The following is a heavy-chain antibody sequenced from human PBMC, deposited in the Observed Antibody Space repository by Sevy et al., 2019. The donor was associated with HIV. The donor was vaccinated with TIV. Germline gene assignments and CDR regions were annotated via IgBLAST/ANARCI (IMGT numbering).Heavy chain of an antibody. V-gene: IGHV4-4*02. CDR2: IYHSGST. J-gene: IGHJ5*02. CDR1: GGSISSVNW. CDR3: ARGGDTPRGFDP. Sequence: SETLSLTCAVSGGSISSVNWWHWVRQPPGKGLEWIGEIYHSGSTNYNPSLKSRVTISVDNSKNQFSLKLSSVTAADTAVYYCARGGDTPRGFDPWGQGSLVTVSS. D-gene: IGHD3-16*01.